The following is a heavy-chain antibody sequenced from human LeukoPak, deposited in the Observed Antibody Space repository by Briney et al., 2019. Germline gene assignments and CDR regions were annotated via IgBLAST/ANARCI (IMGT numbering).Heavy chain of an antibody. Sequence: SETLSLTCAVSGGSISSYYWSWIRQPPGKGLEWIGYIYYSGSTNYNPSLKRRVIISVDTSKNQFSLKLSSVTAADTAVYYCARHLGAVRGVIIGYFDYWGQGTLVTVSS. D-gene: IGHD3-10*02. J-gene: IGHJ4*02. CDR1: GGSISSYY. V-gene: IGHV4-59*08. CDR2: IYYSGST. CDR3: ARHLGAVRGVIIGYFDY.